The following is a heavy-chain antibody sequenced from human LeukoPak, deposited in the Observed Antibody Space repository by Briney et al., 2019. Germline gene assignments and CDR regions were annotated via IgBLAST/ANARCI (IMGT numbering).Heavy chain of an antibody. CDR2: MINDRSST. CDR1: GFVVSKYW. CDR3: ATNVVEASGF. Sequence: HPGGFLRLSCAASGFVVSKYWMDWVRQAPGKGLVWVSRMINDRSSTTTADSVKARFRTHTENPKDMPYRQMNSLRAEDTAVYYCATNVVEASGFWGLGTLVT. V-gene: IGHV3-74*03. D-gene: IGHD1-26*01. J-gene: IGHJ4*01.